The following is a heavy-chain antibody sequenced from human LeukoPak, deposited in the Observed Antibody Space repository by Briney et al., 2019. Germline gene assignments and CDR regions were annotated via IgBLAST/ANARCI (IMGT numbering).Heavy chain of an antibody. CDR3: ATAVMGPRCFDY. CDR1: GYRFTSYW. D-gene: IGHD3-16*01. V-gene: IGHV5-51*01. J-gene: IGHJ4*02. CDR2: IYPGDSDT. Sequence: GESLQISCQGSGYRFTSYWIGWVRPVPGKGLEWMGIIYPGDSDTRYSPSFQGQVTISADKSISTAYLQWSSLKASDTAMYYCATAVMGPRCFDYWGQGTLVTVSS.